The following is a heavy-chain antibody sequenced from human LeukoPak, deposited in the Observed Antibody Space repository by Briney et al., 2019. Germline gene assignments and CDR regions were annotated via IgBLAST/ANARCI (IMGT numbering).Heavy chain of an antibody. Sequence: GGSLRLSCAASGFTFSSYAMNWVRQAPGKGLEWVSAINDSGGRTYYADSVKGRFTISRDNSKNTLYLQMNSLTAEDTAVYYCAKLRPPQYSSSWQGPYYFDYWGQGTLVTVSS. CDR2: INDSGGRT. CDR1: GFTFSSYA. V-gene: IGHV3-23*01. CDR3: AKLRPPQYSSSWQGPYYFDY. J-gene: IGHJ4*02. D-gene: IGHD6-13*01.